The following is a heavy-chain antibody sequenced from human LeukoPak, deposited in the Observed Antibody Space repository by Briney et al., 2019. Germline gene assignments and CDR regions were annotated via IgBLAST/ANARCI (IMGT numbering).Heavy chain of an antibody. Sequence: PSETLSLTFAVSGVSISSSYWWSWVRQAPGKGLEWVSAVSGNGDNTYYADSVQGRFTISRDNSKNTLYLQMNSLRAEDTAVYYCAKDKKYYYGSGSYTVPADYWGQGTLVTVSS. CDR3: AKDKKYYYGSGSYTVPADY. V-gene: IGHV3-23*01. CDR2: VSGNGDNT. J-gene: IGHJ4*02. CDR1: GVSISSSY. D-gene: IGHD3-10*01.